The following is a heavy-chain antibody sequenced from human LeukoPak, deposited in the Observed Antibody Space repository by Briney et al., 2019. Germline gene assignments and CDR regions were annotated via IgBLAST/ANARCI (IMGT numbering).Heavy chain of an antibody. Sequence: GGSLRLSCAASGFAFSSYWMSWVRQAPGKGLEWVANIKQDGSEKYYVDSVKGRFTISRDNAKNSLYLQMNSLRAEDTAVYYCARWNIVVVPAVIPLGPLGYWGQGTLVTVSS. CDR1: GFAFSSYW. D-gene: IGHD2-2*02. CDR2: IKQDGSEK. CDR3: ARWNIVVVPAVIPLGPLGY. J-gene: IGHJ4*02. V-gene: IGHV3-7*01.